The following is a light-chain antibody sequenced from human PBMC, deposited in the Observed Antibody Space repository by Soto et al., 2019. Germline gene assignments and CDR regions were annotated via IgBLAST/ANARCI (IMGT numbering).Light chain of an antibody. CDR3: QSYDSSLSAVV. CDR2: DDT. CDR1: SSNIGTGYD. V-gene: IGLV1-40*01. J-gene: IGLJ2*01. Sequence: QSVLTQPPSVSGAPGQRVTISCTGTSSNIGTGYDVHWYRQFPGTAPKLLIYDDTNRPSGVPDRFSGSKSGASASLAITGLQAEAEADYYCQSYDSSLSAVVFGGGTKLTVL.